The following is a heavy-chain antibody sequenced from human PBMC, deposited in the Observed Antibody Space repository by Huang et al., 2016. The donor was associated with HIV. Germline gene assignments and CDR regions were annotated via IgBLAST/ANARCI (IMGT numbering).Heavy chain of an antibody. D-gene: IGHD3-22*01. J-gene: IGHJ4*02. CDR3: ARRYNSRRDY. Sequence: QVQLEQWGAGLLTASETLSLTCAVYGGSFIGYYWNWLRQAPGKGLEWVGEINHSGNTNYNPSLKSRVNMSVDTSKSQFSLYLTSLSAADTGTYFCARRYNSRRDYWGRGTLVTVHS. CDR1: GGSFIGYY. CDR2: INHSGNT. V-gene: IGHV4-34*02.